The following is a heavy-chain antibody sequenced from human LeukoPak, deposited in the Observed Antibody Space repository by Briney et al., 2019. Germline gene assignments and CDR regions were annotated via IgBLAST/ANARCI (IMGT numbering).Heavy chain of an antibody. CDR3: VKDGEWTFDV. CDR2: IRYDGSNK. V-gene: IGHV3-30*02. D-gene: IGHD3-3*01. J-gene: IGHJ3*01. Sequence: PGGSLRLSCAASGFTFSSYGMHWVRQAPGKGLEWVTFIRYDGSNKYYADSVKGRFTISRDNSKNTLYLQMNSLRAEDTAIYYCVKDGEWTFDVWGQGTMVTVS. CDR1: GFTFSSYG.